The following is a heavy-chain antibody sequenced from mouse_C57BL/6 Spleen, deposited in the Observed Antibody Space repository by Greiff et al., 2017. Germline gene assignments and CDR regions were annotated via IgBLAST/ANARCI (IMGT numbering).Heavy chain of an antibody. CDR1: GFTFSDYY. J-gene: IGHJ4*01. V-gene: IGHV5-16*01. Sequence: DVKLVESEGGLVQPGSSMKLSCTASGFTFSDYYMAWVRQVPEKGLEWVANINYDGSSTYYLDSLKSRFIISRDNAKNILYLQMSSLKSEDTATYYCAREKLDYAMDYWGQGTSVTVSS. CDR2: INYDGSST. CDR3: AREKLDYAMDY.